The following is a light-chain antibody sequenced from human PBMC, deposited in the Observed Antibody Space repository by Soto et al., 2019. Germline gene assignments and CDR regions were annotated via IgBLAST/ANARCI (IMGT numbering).Light chain of an antibody. V-gene: IGLV2-14*01. CDR3: SSYTSSLWV. CDR1: SSDVGGYNY. J-gene: IGLJ3*02. CDR2: DVS. Sequence: QSALTQPASVSGSPGQSITISCTGTSSDVGGYNYVSWYQQHPGKAPKLMIYDVSNRPSGVSNRFSGSKSGNTASLTISGLQAEDAADYYCSSYTSSLWVFGGGTKLTVL.